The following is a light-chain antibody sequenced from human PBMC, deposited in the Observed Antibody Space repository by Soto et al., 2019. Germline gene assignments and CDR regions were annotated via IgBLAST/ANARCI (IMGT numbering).Light chain of an antibody. CDR1: SGHSGYI. CDR3: ETWDSNICV. Sequence: QPVLTQSSSASASLGSSVKLTCTLSSGHSGYIIAWHQQQPGKAPRYLMKLEGSGTYNKGSGVPDRFSGSSSGADRYLTISNLQFEDEADYYCETWDSNICVFGGGTKLTVL. V-gene: IGLV4-60*02. CDR2: LEGSGTY. J-gene: IGLJ3*02.